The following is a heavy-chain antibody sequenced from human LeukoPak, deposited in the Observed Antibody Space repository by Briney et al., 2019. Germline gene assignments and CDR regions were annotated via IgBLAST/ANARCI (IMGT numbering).Heavy chain of an antibody. D-gene: IGHD2-15*01. CDR2: IGAYNGDT. CDR3: TRDHCRGDNCPSFDY. V-gene: IGHV1-18*04. J-gene: IGHJ4*02. CDR1: GYTFTSFG. Sequence: ASVRVSCKPSGYTFTSFGISWVRQAPGQGLEWMGWIGAYNGDTNYAQKFQGRVTMTTDTSTSTAYMDLRSLRSDDTAVYYCTRDHCRGDNCPSFDYWGQGTLVTVSS.